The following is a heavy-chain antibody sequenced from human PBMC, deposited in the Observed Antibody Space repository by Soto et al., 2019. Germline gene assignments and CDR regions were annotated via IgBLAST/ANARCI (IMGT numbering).Heavy chain of an antibody. CDR3: ASLDANDYDSSGYYYYYYGMDV. J-gene: IGHJ6*02. CDR2: ISSSGSTI. D-gene: IGHD3-22*01. CDR1: GFTFSDYY. V-gene: IGHV3-11*01. Sequence: QVQLVESGGGLVKPGGSLRLSCAASGFTFSDYYMSWIRQAPGKGLEWVSYISSSGSTIYYADSVKGRFTISRDNAKNSLYLQMNSLRAEDTAVYYWASLDANDYDSSGYYYYYYGMDVWGQGTTVTVSS.